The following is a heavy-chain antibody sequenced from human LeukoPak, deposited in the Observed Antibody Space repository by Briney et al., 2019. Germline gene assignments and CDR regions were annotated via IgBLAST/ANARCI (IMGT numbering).Heavy chain of an antibody. CDR3: ARDRGYSYAFDY. D-gene: IGHD5-18*01. CDR2: ISGSSTYI. V-gene: IGHV3-21*01. Sequence: GGSLRLSCAASGFTFSSCGMNWVRQAPGKGLEWVSSISGSSTYIYYADSVKGRFTISRDNAKNSLYLQMNSLRAEDTAVYYCARDRGYSYAFDYWGQGTLVTVSS. CDR1: GFTFSSCG. J-gene: IGHJ4*02.